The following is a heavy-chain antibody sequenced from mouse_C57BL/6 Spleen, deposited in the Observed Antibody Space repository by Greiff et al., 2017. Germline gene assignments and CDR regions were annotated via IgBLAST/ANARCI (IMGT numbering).Heavy chain of an antibody. V-gene: IGHV5-16*01. CDR2: INYDGSST. D-gene: IGHD2-12*01. J-gene: IGHJ3*01. CDR3: ARDYDVVPFAY. Sequence: EVKLVESEGGLVQPGSSMKLSCTASGFTFSDYYMAWVRQVPEKGLEWVANINYDGSSTYYLDSLKSRFIISRDNAKNILYLQMSSLKSEDTATYYCARDYDVVPFAYWGQGTLVTVSA. CDR1: GFTFSDYY.